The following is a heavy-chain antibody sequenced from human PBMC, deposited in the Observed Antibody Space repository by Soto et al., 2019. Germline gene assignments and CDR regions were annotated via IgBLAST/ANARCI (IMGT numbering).Heavy chain of an antibody. CDR3: ARSSGYYPIFDY. CDR2: IYSGGST. Sequence: EVQLVESGGGLVQPGGSLRLSCAASGFTVSSNYMSWVRQAPGKGLEWVSVIYSGGSTYYADSVKGRFTTSRDNSKNTLYLQMNSLRAEDTAVYYCARSSGYYPIFDYWGQGTLVTVSS. V-gene: IGHV3-66*01. D-gene: IGHD3-22*01. CDR1: GFTVSSNY. J-gene: IGHJ4*02.